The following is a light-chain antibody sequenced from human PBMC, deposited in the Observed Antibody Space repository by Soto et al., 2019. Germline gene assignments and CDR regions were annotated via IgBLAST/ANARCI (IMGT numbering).Light chain of an antibody. V-gene: IGLV2-18*02. J-gene: IGLJ2*01. CDR3: SSFVHKNNLI. Sequence: QSALTQPPSVSGSPGQSVTISCTGTSSDVGSYNRVSWYQQPPGAAPKLMIYEVDKRPSGVPTRFSGSKSGNTASLTISGLRAEDEADYYCSSFVHKNNLIFGGGTKVTVL. CDR2: EVD. CDR1: SSDVGSYNR.